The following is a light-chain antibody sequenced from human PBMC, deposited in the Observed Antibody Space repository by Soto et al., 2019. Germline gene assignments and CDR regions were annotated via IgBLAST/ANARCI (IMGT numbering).Light chain of an antibody. CDR3: RSYDSSLRAYV. CDR2: NNN. V-gene: IGLV1-40*01. J-gene: IGLJ1*01. Sequence: QSVLTQPPSVSGAPGQGVTISCSGTSSNLGAGYGVHWYQQLPGTVPKLLIYNNNNRPSGVPDRFSGSKSGTSASLAITGLQTEDEADYYCRSYDSSLRAYVFGAGTKLTVL. CDR1: SSNLGAGYG.